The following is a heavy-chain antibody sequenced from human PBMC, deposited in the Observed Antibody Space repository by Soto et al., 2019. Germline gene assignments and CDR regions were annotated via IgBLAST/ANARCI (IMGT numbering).Heavy chain of an antibody. J-gene: IGHJ5*02. CDR2: VSYDGSKK. D-gene: IGHD3-22*01. Sequence: QVQLVESGGGVVQPGRSLRLTCAGSGFTFSSNGMHWVRQAPGKGLEWVALVSYDGSKKYYADSVKGRFTISRDNSENTLYLQMNCLRAEDTAVYYCARWVGGSMYDNSGKYESWGQGTLVNVSS. CDR1: GFTFSSNG. V-gene: IGHV3-30*03. CDR3: ARWVGGSMYDNSGKYES.